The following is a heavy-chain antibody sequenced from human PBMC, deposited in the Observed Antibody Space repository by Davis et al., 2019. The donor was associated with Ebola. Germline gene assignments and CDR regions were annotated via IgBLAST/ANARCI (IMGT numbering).Heavy chain of an antibody. V-gene: IGHV4-34*01. CDR1: GGSFNGYY. CDR3: ARGLPTLYSGSYFIY. Sequence: SETLFLTCAVYGGSFNGYYWSWIRQPPGRGLEWIGGINHSGTTNYNPSLKSRVTISVDTSKNQFSLKVTSVTAADTAVYYCARGLPTLYSGSYFIYWGQGTLVTVSS. D-gene: IGHD1-26*01. J-gene: IGHJ4*02. CDR2: INHSGTT.